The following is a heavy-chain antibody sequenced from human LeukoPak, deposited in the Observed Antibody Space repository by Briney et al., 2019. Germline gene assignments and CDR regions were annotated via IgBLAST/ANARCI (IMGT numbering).Heavy chain of an antibody. CDR2: IKQDGSEK. CDR3: ARDGSVTTYYYYYMDV. D-gene: IGHD4-17*01. J-gene: IGHJ6*03. CDR1: GFTFSSYW. Sequence: GGSLRLSCAASGFTFSSYWMSWVRQAPGKGLEWVANIKQDGSEKYYVDSVKGRFTISRDNAKNSLYLQMNSLRAEDTAVYYCARDGSVTTYYYYYMDVWGKGTTVIVSS. V-gene: IGHV3-7*01.